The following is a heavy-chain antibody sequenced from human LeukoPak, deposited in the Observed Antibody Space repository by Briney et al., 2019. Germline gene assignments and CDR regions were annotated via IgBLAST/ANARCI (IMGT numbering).Heavy chain of an antibody. D-gene: IGHD4-17*01. Sequence: ASVKVSCKASGYTITGYYMHWVRQAPGQGLEWMGWINPNSGGTNYAQKFQGRVTMTRDTSISTAYMELSRLRSDDTAVYYCARDDYGDPNFDYWGQGTLVTVSS. J-gene: IGHJ4*02. V-gene: IGHV1-2*02. CDR3: ARDDYGDPNFDY. CDR2: INPNSGGT. CDR1: GYTITGYY.